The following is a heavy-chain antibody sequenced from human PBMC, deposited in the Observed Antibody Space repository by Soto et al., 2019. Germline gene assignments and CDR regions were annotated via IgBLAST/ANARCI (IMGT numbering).Heavy chain of an antibody. Sequence: SETLSLTCAVSGYSISSGYYWGWIRQPPGKGLEWIGSIYHSGSTYYNPSLKSRVTISVDTSKNQFSLKLSSVTAADTAFYYCARKEDGYNRLFDYWGQGILVTVSS. CDR2: IYHSGST. CDR1: GYSISSGYY. J-gene: IGHJ4*02. CDR3: ARKEDGYNRLFDY. V-gene: IGHV4-38-2*01. D-gene: IGHD5-12*01.